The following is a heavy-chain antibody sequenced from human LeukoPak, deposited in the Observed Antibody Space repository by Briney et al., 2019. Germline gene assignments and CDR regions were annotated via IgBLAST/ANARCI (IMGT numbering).Heavy chain of an antibody. CDR1: GFTFSSYS. J-gene: IGHJ4*02. CDR3: ASGDIVVVPAAIRGRRNFDY. Sequence: GGSLRLSCAASGFTFSSYSMNWVRQAPGKGLEWVSYISSSSTIYYADSVKGRFTISRDNAKNSLYLQMNSLRAEDTAVYYCASGDIVVVPAAIRGRRNFDYWGQGTLVTVSS. V-gene: IGHV3-48*04. CDR2: ISSSSTI. D-gene: IGHD2-2*01.